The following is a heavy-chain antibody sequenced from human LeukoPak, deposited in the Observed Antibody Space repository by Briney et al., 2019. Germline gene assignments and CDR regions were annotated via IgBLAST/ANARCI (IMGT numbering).Heavy chain of an antibody. CDR2: IYSGGST. Sequence: PGGSLRLSCAASGFTFDDYAMHWVRQAPGKGLEWVSVIYSGGSTYYADSVKGRFIISRDNSKNTLYLQMNSLRAEDTAVYYCVPRSRGMDVWGQGTTVIVSS. D-gene: IGHD3-10*01. V-gene: IGHV3-53*01. J-gene: IGHJ6*02. CDR3: VPRSRGMDV. CDR1: GFTFDDYA.